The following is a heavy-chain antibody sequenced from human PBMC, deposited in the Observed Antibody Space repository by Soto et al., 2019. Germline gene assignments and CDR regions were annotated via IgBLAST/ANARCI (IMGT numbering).Heavy chain of an antibody. CDR2: IYYSGST. CDR3: ARGRYDFWSGYTTRAYYYYGMDV. D-gene: IGHD3-3*01. V-gene: IGHV4-59*01. CDR1: GGSISSYY. Sequence: SETLSLTCTVSGGSISSYYWSWIRQPPGKGLEWIGYIYYSGSTNYNPSLKSRVTISVDTSKNQFSLKLSSVTAADTAVYYCARGRYDFWSGYTTRAYYYYGMDVWGQGTTVTVSS. J-gene: IGHJ6*02.